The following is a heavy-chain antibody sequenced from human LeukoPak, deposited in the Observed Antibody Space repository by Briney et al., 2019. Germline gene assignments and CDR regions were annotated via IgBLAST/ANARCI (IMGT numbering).Heavy chain of an antibody. V-gene: IGHV3-23*01. J-gene: IGHJ3*02. D-gene: IGHD2-21*02. CDR2: ISCSGGDT. CDR1: GFTFINYA. CDR3: AKEGAYCGGDCYLDAFDI. Sequence: PGGSLRLSCAASGFTFINYAMSWVRQAPGKGLEWVSAISCSGGDTYYADSVKGRFTISRDNSKNTLYLQMNSLRAEDTAVYYCAKEGAYCGGDCYLDAFDIWGQGTMVTVSS.